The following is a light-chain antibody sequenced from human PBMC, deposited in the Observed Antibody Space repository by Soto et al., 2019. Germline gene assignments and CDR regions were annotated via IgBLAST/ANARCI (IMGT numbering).Light chain of an antibody. J-gene: IGLJ1*01. CDR2: ENN. V-gene: IGLV1-51*02. CDR3: GTWDSSLSVLYV. Sequence: QSVLTQPPSVSAAPGQKVTISCSGSSSNIGNNYVSWYQQLPGTAPNLLIYENNKRPSGIPDRFSGSKSGTSATLGITGLQTGDEADYYCGTWDSSLSVLYVFGTGTKVTV. CDR1: SSNIGNNY.